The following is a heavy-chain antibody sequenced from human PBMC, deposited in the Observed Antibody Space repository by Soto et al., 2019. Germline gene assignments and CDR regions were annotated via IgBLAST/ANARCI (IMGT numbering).Heavy chain of an antibody. D-gene: IGHD6-19*01. CDR2: INPNSGGT. Sequence: QVQLVQSGAEVKKPGASVKVSCKASGYTFTGYYMHWVRQAPGQGLEWMGWINPNSGGTNYAQKFPVRVIMARDTSISTSYMELSRLRSDATAVYYCDRPRSVWYSCAGRSRRNWFDPWGQGTLVTVSS. J-gene: IGHJ5*02. CDR1: GYTFTGYY. V-gene: IGHV1-2*02. CDR3: DRPRSVWYSCAGRSRRNWFDP.